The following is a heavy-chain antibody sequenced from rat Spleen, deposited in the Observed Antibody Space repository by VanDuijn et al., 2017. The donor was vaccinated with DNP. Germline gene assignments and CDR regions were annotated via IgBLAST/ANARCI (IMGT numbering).Heavy chain of an antibody. V-gene: IGHV3-1*01. Sequence: EVQLQESGPGLVKPSQSLSLTCSVTVYSSTSNYWRWIRKFPGSEMEWIGHISYGGSTRYHPSLKSRISITRDTSKNQFFLHLNSVTTEDTATYFCARWTRYFEGWGQGVMVTVSS. J-gene: IGHJ2*01. CDR3: ARWTRYFEG. D-gene: IGHD1-4*01. CDR2: ISYGGST. CDR1: VYSSTSNY.